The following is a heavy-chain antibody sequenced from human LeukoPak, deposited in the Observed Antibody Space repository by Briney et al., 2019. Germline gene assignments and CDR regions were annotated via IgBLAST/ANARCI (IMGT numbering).Heavy chain of an antibody. V-gene: IGHV3-30*18. CDR2: ISYDGSNK. D-gene: IGHD3-3*01. CDR1: GFTFSSYG. CDR3: ANIWSGPNDY. Sequence: PGGSLRLSCAASGFTFSSYGMHWVRQAPGKGLEWVAVISYDGSNKYYADSVKGRFTISGDNSKNTLYLQMNSLRAEDTAVYYCANIWSGPNDYWGQGTLVTVSS. J-gene: IGHJ4*02.